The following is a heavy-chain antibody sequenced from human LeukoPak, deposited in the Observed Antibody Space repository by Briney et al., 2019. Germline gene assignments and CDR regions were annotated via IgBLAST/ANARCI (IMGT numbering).Heavy chain of an antibody. Sequence: ASVKVSCKASGGTFSSDAISWVRQAPGQGLEWMGRINPNSGGTNYAQKFQGRVTMTRDTSIGTAYMELSRLRSDDTAVYYCASQPSVPHWGQGTLVTVSS. CDR2: INPNSGGT. V-gene: IGHV1-2*06. D-gene: IGHD3-10*01. CDR1: GGTFSSDA. J-gene: IGHJ4*02. CDR3: ASQPSVPH.